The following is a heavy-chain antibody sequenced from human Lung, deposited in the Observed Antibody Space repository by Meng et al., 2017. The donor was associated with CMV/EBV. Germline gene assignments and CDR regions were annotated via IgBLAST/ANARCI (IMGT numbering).Heavy chain of an antibody. CDR1: CGSVGTYY. CDR2: IYYSGST. V-gene: IGHV4-59*02. D-gene: IGHD3-10*01. Sequence: VDLQEEGPRRGKPSETLSLTCTVSCGSVGTYYWGWIRQPPGKGLEWIGYIYYSGSTNYNPSLKSRVTISVDTSKNQFSLKLSSVTAADTAVYYCAREEGIGGFDPWGQGTLVTVSS. J-gene: IGHJ5*02. CDR3: AREEGIGGFDP.